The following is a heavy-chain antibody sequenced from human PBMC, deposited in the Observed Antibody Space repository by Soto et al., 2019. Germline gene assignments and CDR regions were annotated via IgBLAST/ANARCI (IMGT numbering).Heavy chain of an antibody. D-gene: IGHD3-16*01. CDR3: AKWNGGFDY. CDR2: ISYDGSYK. J-gene: IGHJ4*02. V-gene: IGHV3-30*18. Sequence: QVQLVESGGGVVQPGRSLRLSCAASGFTFSSYGMHWVRQAPGRGLEWVAVISYDGSYKYYADSVKGRFTISRDNSKNTLYLQMNSLRAEDTAVYYCAKWNGGFDYWGQGTLVTVSS. CDR1: GFTFSSYG.